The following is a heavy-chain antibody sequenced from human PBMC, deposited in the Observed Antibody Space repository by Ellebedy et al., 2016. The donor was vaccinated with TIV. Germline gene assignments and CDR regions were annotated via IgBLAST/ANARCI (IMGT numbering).Heavy chain of an antibody. V-gene: IGHV3-11*01. J-gene: IGHJ6*02. CDR3: ARISSGRSFYGMDV. D-gene: IGHD6-19*01. Sequence: GGSLRLSXAASGFNFNDYYMSWIRQAPGKGLEWVSYISDSGSMIHYADSVKGRFTISRDNSKNSLYLQMNNLRAEDTAVYYCARISSGRSFYGMDVWGQGTTVTVSS. CDR1: GFNFNDYY. CDR2: ISDSGSMI.